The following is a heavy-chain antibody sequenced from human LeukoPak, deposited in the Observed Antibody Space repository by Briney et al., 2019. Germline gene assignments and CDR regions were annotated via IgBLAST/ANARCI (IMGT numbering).Heavy chain of an antibody. Sequence: GGSLRLSCAASGFTFGDYAMNWFRQAPGKGLEWVGLIRSEIFGGTTEYAASVKGRFTISRDDSKSIAYLQMNNLHTEDTAVYFCTRHGGGSYCFDSWGQGTLVTVSS. CDR1: GFTFGDYA. D-gene: IGHD1-26*01. J-gene: IGHJ4*02. V-gene: IGHV3-49*03. CDR3: TRHGGGSYCFDS. CDR2: IRSEIFGGTT.